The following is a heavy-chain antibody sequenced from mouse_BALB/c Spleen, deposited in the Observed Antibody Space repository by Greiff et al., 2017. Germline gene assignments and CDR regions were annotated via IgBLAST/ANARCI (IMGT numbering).Heavy chain of an antibody. CDR3: ARDNYGSGYFDY. CDR2: ISDGGSYT. J-gene: IGHJ2*01. V-gene: IGHV5-4*02. D-gene: IGHD1-1*01. CDR1: GFTFSDYY. Sequence: EVKLQESGGGLVKPGGSLKLSCAASGFTFSDYYMYWVRQTPEKRLEWVATISDGGSYTYYPDSVKGRFTISRDNAKNNLYLQMSSLKSEDTAMYYCARDNYGSGYFDYWGQGTTLTVSS.